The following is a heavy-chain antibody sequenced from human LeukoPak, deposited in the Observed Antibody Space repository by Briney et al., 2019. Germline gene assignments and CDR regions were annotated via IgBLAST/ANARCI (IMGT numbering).Heavy chain of an antibody. J-gene: IGHJ3*02. CDR3: IRENDAFDI. CDR2: LNGDGRNT. CDR1: GFNFKNYW. Sequence: GGSLRLSCAASGFNFKNYWMHWVRRAPGKGLEWLSHLNGDGRNTNYADSVKGRFTISRDNGKNIVYLQMNRLRAEDTAVYYCIRENDAFDIWGQGTMVTASS. V-gene: IGHV3-74*01.